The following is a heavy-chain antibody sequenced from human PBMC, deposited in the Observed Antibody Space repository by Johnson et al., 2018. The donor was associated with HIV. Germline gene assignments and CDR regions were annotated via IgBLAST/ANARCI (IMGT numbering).Heavy chain of an antibody. Sequence: VQLVESGGGLVQPGGSLRLSCAASGFTVSSNYMSWVRQAPGKGLEWVSVISGSGVSTYYADSVKGRFTISRDNSKNTLLLQMNSLRAEDTAVYYCAKDRSRLGAFDIWGQGTMVTVSS. D-gene: IGHD2-15*01. CDR2: ISGSGVST. CDR3: AKDRSRLGAFDI. CDR1: GFTVSSNY. V-gene: IGHV3-23*04. J-gene: IGHJ3*02.